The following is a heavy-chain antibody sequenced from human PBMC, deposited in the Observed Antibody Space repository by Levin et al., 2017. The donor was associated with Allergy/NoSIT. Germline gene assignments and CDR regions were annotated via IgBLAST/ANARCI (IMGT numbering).Heavy chain of an antibody. D-gene: IGHD3-3*01. V-gene: IGHV4-34*01. CDR1: GGSFSGYY. Sequence: SSETLSLTCAVYGGSFSGYYWSWIRQPPGKGLEWIGEINHSGSTNYNPSLKSRVTISVDTSKNQFSLKLSSVTAADTAVYYCARGFGRITIFGVVTRFDPWGQGTLVTVSS. J-gene: IGHJ5*02. CDR3: ARGFGRITIFGVVTRFDP. CDR2: INHSGST.